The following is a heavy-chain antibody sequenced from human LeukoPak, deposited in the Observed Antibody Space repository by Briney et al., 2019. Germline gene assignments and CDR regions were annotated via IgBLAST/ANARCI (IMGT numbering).Heavy chain of an antibody. V-gene: IGHV4-39*07. CDR2: IYSGGIT. CDR3: ASSGRSGSYYSYHDY. CDR1: GGSISSTGSF. J-gene: IGHJ4*02. Sequence: PSETLSFTCTVSGGSISSTGSFWGWIRQPPGKGLEWIGSIYSGGITYYNPSLKSRVTISVDTSKNQFSLKLSSVTAADTAVYYCASSGRSGSYYSYHDYWGQGTLVTVSS. D-gene: IGHD1-26*01.